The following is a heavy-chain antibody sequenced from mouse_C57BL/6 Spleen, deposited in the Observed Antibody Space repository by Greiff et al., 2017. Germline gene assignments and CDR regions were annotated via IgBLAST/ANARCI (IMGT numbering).Heavy chain of an antibody. CDR3: ARYYIAMDY. D-gene: IGHD2-12*01. Sequence: VQLKESGPGLVAPSPSLSITCTVSGFSLTSYAISWVRQPPGPGLAWPGAIWTGGRPNYNSAPKSRPSISKDDAKGQVFLKMSSLQTGDTARYYCARYYIAMDYWGQGSSVTVAS. J-gene: IGHJ4*01. CDR1: GFSLTSYA. V-gene: IGHV2-9-1*01. CDR2: IWTGGRP.